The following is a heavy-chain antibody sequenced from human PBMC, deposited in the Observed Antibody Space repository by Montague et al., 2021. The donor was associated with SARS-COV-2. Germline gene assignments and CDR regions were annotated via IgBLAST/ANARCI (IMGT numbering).Heavy chain of an antibody. Sequence: SETLSLTCTVSGGSISSYYWSWTRQPPGKGLEWIGYIYYGGSTNYNPSLKSRVTISVDTSKNQLSLKLSSVTAADTAVYYCARHTSERITMGQAFDIWGQGTMVTVSS. D-gene: IGHD3-10*01. CDR1: GGSISSYY. J-gene: IGHJ3*02. CDR3: ARHTSERITMGQAFDI. V-gene: IGHV4-59*08. CDR2: IYYGGST.